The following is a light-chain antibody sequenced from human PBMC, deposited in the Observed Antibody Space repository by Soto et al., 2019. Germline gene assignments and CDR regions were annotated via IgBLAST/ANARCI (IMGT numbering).Light chain of an antibody. CDR3: QQYGSSST. Sequence: EIVLTQSPGTLSLSPGERATFSCRASQSVSSSYLAWYQQKPGQAPRLLIYGASSRPTGIPDRFSGSGSGTDFTLTISRLEPEDFAVYYCQQYGSSSTFGQGTRLEIK. V-gene: IGKV3-20*01. CDR1: QSVSSSY. CDR2: GAS. J-gene: IGKJ5*01.